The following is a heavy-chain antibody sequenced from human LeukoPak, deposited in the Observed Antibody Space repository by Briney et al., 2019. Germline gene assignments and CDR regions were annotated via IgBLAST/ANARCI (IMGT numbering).Heavy chain of an antibody. CDR1: GGSFSDYY. Sequence: SETLSLTCAVYGGSFSDYYWSWIRQPPGKGLEWIGEINHSGSTNYNPSLKSRVTISVDTSKNQFSLKLSSVTAADTAVYYCATRAPRYCSSTSCYWGRASWFDPWGQGTLVTVSS. J-gene: IGHJ5*02. V-gene: IGHV4-34*01. CDR2: INHSGST. D-gene: IGHD2-2*01. CDR3: ATRAPRYCSSTSCYWGRASWFDP.